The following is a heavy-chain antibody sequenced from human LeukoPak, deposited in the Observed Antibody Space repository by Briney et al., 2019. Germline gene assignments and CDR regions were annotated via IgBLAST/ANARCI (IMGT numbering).Heavy chain of an antibody. CDR2: IYTTGST. V-gene: IGHV4-4*07. J-gene: IGHJ4*02. D-gene: IGHD2-15*01. Sequence: SETLSLTCTVSGGSISSYFWNWIRQPAGKGLEWIGRIYTTGSTNYNPSLKSRVTISVDTSKNQFSLKLSSVTAADTAVYYCARDHGGGYCSGGSCPPAYWGQGTLVTVSS. CDR3: ARDHGGGYCSGGSCPPAY. CDR1: GGSISSYF.